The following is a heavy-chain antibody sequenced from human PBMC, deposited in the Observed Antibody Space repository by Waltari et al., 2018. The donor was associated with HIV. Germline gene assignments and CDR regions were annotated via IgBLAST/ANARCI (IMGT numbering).Heavy chain of an antibody. CDR1: GDSVRRGSSF. Sequence: VQLKESGPGLVEPLQPLSLTRTVSGDSVRRGSSFLSWVPQPAGVGLEWIGRVYTTGSIHYSTSLKNRVTISLDTSKNVLSLKLASVTAADTAFYYCARDSPSGFGGILGLWGQGLLVTVSS. D-gene: IGHD3-16*01. CDR3: ARDSPSGFGGILGL. CDR2: VYTTGSI. V-gene: IGHV4-61*02. J-gene: IGHJ4*02.